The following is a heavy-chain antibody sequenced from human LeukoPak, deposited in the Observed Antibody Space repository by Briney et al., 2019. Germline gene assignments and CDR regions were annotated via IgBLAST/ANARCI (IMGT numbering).Heavy chain of an antibody. CDR1: GYTFTNYA. CDR3: AREDYDMNVDY. D-gene: IGHD3-9*01. CDR2: INTNTGNP. V-gene: IGHV7-4-1*02. J-gene: IGHJ4*02. Sequence: GASVKVSCKASGYTFTNYAMNWVRQAPGQGLEWMGWINTNTGNPTYAQGFTGRFVFSLDTSVSTAYLQISSQKAEDTAVYYCAREDYDMNVDYWGQGTLVTVSS.